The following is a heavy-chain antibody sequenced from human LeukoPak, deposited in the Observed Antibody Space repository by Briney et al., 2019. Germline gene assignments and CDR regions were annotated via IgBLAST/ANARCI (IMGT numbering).Heavy chain of an antibody. CDR1: GFSFSAYW. CDR2: INPAGTET. V-gene: IGHV3-7*01. Sequence: QPGGSLRLSCAASGFSFSAYWMTWVRQAPGTGLEWVANINPAGTETYYVDPVKGRFTISRDNAKNLLHLQMNSLRAEDTAVYYCARFGYVAAVDLWGQGTLVTVSS. CDR3: ARFGYVAAVDL. D-gene: IGHD2-15*01. J-gene: IGHJ4*02.